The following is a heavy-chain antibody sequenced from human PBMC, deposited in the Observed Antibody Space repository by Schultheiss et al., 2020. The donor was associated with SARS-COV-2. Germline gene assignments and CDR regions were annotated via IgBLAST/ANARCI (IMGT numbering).Heavy chain of an antibody. CDR2: INPNSGGT. CDR3: ARTAQYSGSLSTTLYFDY. Sequence: ASVKVSCKASGYNFRGYYIHWVRQAPGQGLEWMGWINPNSGGTNYAQKFQGRVTMTRDTSISTAYMELSRLRSDDTAVYYCARTAQYSGSLSTTLYFDYWGQGTLVTVSS. J-gene: IGHJ4*02. D-gene: IGHD1-26*01. CDR1: GYNFRGYY. V-gene: IGHV1-2*02.